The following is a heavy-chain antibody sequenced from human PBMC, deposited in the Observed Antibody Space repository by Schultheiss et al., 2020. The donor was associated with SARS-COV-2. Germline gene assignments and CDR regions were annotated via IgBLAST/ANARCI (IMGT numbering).Heavy chain of an antibody. CDR1: GGSISSYY. CDR2: IYYSGST. D-gene: IGHD6-13*01. Sequence: SETLSLTCTVSGGSISSYYWSWIRQPPGKGLEWIGYIYYSGSTNYNPSLKSRVTMSVDTSKNQFSLKLSSVTAADTAVYYCAREDSSSWYGYWGQGTLVTVSS. CDR3: AREDSSSWYGY. V-gene: IGHV4-59*12. J-gene: IGHJ4*02.